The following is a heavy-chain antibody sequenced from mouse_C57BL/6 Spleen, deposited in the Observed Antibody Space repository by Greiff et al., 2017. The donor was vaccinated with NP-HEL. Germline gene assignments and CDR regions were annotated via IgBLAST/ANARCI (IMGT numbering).Heavy chain of an antibody. Sequence: QVQLQQSGPELVKPGASVKISCKASGYSFTSYYIHWVKQRPGRGLEWIGWIYPGSGNTKYNEKFKGKATLTADTSSSTAYMQLSSLTSEDSAVYYCARDYDGGFDYWGQGTTLTVSS. CDR1: GYSFTSYY. D-gene: IGHD2-4*01. CDR3: ARDYDGGFDY. V-gene: IGHV1-66*01. CDR2: IYPGSGNT. J-gene: IGHJ2*01.